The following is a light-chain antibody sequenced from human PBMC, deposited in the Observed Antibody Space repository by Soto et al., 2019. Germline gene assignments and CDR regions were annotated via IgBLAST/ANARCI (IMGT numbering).Light chain of an antibody. CDR3: LQYDRYPLT. CDR1: QSIGSE. CDR2: KAS. V-gene: IGKV1-5*03. J-gene: IGKJ4*01. Sequence: DIQMTQSPSTLSASMGDRVTITCRASQSIGSELAWYQQKPGKAPQLLIYKASSLESGVPSTFSGSGSGTEYSLAGSSLQPDDFATYDCLQYDRYPLTLGGGTKVESK.